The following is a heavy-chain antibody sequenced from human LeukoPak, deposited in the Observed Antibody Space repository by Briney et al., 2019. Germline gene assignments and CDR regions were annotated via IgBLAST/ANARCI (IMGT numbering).Heavy chain of an antibody. CDR3: ARGGREGYNLDY. CDR1: GFTFSSYW. D-gene: IGHD5-24*01. CDR2: INSDGSST. J-gene: IGHJ4*02. Sequence: GGSLRLSCAASGFTFSSYWMHWVRQPPGKGLVWVSRINSDGSSTTYADSVKGRFTISRDNAKNTLYLQMNSLRAEDTAVYYCARGGREGYNLDYWGQGTLVTVSS. V-gene: IGHV3-74*01.